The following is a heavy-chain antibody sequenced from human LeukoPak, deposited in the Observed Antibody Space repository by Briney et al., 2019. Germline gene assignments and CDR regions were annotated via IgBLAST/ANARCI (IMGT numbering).Heavy chain of an antibody. D-gene: IGHD3-16*01. CDR3: ARESWSYASKFHY. CDR1: GDPISSNYW. CDR2: ILQSGST. Sequence: SGTLSLTCAVSGDPISSNYWWSWVRQSPGKGLEWIGEILQSGSTNYNPSPRSRVTISIDKSKNQFSLNLSSVTAADTAVYYCARESWSYASKFHYWGQGTLVTVSS. J-gene: IGHJ4*02. V-gene: IGHV4-4*02.